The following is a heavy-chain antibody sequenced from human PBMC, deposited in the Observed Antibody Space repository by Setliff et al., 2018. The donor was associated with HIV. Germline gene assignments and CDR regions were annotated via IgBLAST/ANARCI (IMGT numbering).Heavy chain of an antibody. Sequence: PSETLSLTCIVSGDFVSSGSYYWTWIRQPAGKGLEWIGHIYTSGSTNYNPSLKSRVTISVDTSKNQFSLKLSSVTAADTAVYYCARDKGGQYYDSSDYWDWYLDLWGRGTLVTVSS. CDR3: ARDKGGQYYDSSDYWDWYLDL. J-gene: IGHJ2*01. D-gene: IGHD3-22*01. V-gene: IGHV4-61*10. CDR1: GDFVSSGSYY. CDR2: IYTSGST.